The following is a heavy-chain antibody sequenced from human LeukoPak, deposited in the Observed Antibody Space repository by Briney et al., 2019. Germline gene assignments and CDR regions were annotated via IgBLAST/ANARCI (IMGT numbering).Heavy chain of an antibody. CDR2: IRSKANNYET. V-gene: IGHV3-73*01. CDR1: GFTLSDYT. D-gene: IGHD6-19*01. CDR3: SAGPSGWTEFFQH. J-gene: IGHJ1*01. Sequence: GGSLRLSCAAPGFTLSDYTMQWVRQASGKGLEWVARIRSKANNYETEYGPSVKGRFTISRDDAKNTAYLQMNSLKTEDTAIYYCSAGPSGWTEFFQHWGQGTLVTVSS.